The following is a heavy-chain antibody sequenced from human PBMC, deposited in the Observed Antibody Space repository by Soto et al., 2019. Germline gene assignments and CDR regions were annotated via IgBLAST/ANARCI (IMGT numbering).Heavy chain of an antibody. V-gene: IGHV5-51*01. CDR3: AGQSFRMPYFFDY. CDR1: GYTFSSYW. CDR2: INPGDSDI. J-gene: IGHJ4*02. Sequence: GDSLKISCKGSGYTFSSYWIAWVRQMPGKGLEWMAMINPGDSDIRYSPSFEGQVTISADKSITTAYLQWGTLTASDTAMYYCAGQSFRMPYFFDYWGPGTLVTVSS. D-gene: IGHD2-2*01.